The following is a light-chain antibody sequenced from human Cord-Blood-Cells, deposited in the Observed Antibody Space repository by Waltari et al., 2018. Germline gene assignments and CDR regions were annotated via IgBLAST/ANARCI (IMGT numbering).Light chain of an antibody. J-gene: IGKJ4*01. V-gene: IGKV1-8*01. Sequence: AIRMTQSPSSFSASTGDRVTITCRASQGISSYLAWYQQKPGKAPKLLIYAASTLQSGVPSRFSGSGSGTYFTLTISCLQSEDFATYYCQQYYSYPRTFGGGTKVEIK. CDR1: QGISSY. CDR3: QQYYSYPRT. CDR2: AAS.